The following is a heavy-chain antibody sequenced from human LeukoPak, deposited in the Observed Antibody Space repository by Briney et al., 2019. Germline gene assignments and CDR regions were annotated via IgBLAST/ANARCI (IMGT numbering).Heavy chain of an antibody. CDR1: GFTFSSYA. CDR3: AKGTRYYDSSGYSYFDY. D-gene: IGHD3-22*01. V-gene: IGHV3-23*01. CDR2: ISGSGGST. Sequence: GGSLRLSCAASGFTFSSYAMSWVRQAPGKGLEWVSAISGSGGSTYYADSVKGRFTISRDNSKNTLYLQMNSLRAEDTAVYYCAKGTRYYDSSGYSYFDYWGQGTLVTVSS. J-gene: IGHJ4*02.